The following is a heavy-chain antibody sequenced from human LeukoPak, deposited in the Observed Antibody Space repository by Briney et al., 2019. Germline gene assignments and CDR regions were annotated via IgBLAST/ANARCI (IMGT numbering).Heavy chain of an antibody. CDR1: GDSVSSNSAA. V-gene: IGHV6-1*01. D-gene: IGHD3-16*02. CDR3: ARTYDYVWGSYRSHSFDS. J-gene: IGHJ4*02. Sequence: SQTLSLTCAISGDSVSSNSAAWNWIRQSPSRGLEWLGRTYYRSKWYNDYAVSVKSRITINPDTSKNQFSLQLNSVTPEDTAVYYCARTYDYVWGSYRSHSFDSWGQGTLVTVSS. CDR2: TYYRSKWYN.